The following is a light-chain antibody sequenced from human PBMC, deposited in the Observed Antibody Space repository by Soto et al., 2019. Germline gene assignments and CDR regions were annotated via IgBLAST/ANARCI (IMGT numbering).Light chain of an antibody. CDR3: QQYGSSIT. J-gene: IGKJ5*01. Sequence: EIVMPQSPATLSLSPGERATLSCRASQSVSSSYLAWYQQKPGQAPRLLIYGASSRATGIPDRFSGSGSGTDFTLTISRLEPEDFAVYYCQQYGSSITLGQGTRLEIK. CDR2: GAS. V-gene: IGKV3-20*01. CDR1: QSVSSSY.